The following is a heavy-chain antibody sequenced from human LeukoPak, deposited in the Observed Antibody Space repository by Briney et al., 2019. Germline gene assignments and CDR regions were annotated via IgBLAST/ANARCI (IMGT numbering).Heavy chain of an antibody. Sequence: SETLSLTCAVSGYSISSGYYWGWIRQPPGKGLEWIGSIYHSGSTYYNPSLKSRVTISVDTSKNQFSLKLSSVTAADTAVYYCARVGQQLVLAFDIWGQGTMVTVSS. J-gene: IGHJ3*02. CDR1: GYSISSGYY. D-gene: IGHD6-13*01. V-gene: IGHV4-38-2*01. CDR2: IYHSGST. CDR3: ARVGQQLVLAFDI.